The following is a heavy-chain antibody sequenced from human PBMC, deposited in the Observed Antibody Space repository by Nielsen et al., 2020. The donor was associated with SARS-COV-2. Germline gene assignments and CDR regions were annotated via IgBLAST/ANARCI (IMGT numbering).Heavy chain of an antibody. CDR1: GGSISSYY. D-gene: IGHD1-26*01. CDR2: IYYSGST. Sequence: SETLSLTCTVSGGSISSYYWSWIRQPPGKGLEWIGYIYYSGSTNYNPSLKSRVTISVDTSKNQFSLKLSSVTAADTAVYYCARGGSGSYFGAFDIWGQGTMVTVSS. CDR3: ARGGSGSYFGAFDI. J-gene: IGHJ3*02. V-gene: IGHV4-59*01.